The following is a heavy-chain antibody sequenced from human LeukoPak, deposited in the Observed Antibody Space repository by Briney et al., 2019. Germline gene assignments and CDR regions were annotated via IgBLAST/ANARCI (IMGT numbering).Heavy chain of an antibody. D-gene: IGHD1-26*01. CDR2: IYYSGST. J-gene: IGHJ6*03. Sequence: SETLSLTCTVSGGSISSSTYFWGWIRQPPGKGLEWIGYIYYSGSTNYNPSLKSRVTISVDTSKNQFSLKLSSVTAADTAVYYCARVVGGGSYFYYYYYMDVWGKGTTVTISS. CDR3: ARVVGGGSYFYYYYYMDV. CDR1: GGSISSSTYF. V-gene: IGHV4-61*05.